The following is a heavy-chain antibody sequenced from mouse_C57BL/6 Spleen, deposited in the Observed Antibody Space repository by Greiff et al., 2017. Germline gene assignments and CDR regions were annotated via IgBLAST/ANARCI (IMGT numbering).Heavy chain of an antibody. CDR2: IYTGDGDT. V-gene: IGHV1-82*01. CDR3: ARNWDDYAMDY. J-gene: IGHJ4*01. Sequence: QVQLQQSGPDLVKPGASVKISCKASGYAFSSSWMNWVKQRPGKGLEWIGRIYTGDGDTNSNGKFKGKATLTADKSSSTAYLQLSSLTSEDYAVYCCARNWDDYAMDYWGQGTSVTVSS. D-gene: IGHD4-1*01. CDR1: GYAFSSSW.